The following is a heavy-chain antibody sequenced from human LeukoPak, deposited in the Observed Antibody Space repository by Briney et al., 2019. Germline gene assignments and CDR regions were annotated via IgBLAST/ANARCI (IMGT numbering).Heavy chain of an antibody. D-gene: IGHD3-16*02. CDR1: GGTFSSYA. J-gene: IGHJ4*02. Sequence: SVKVSCKASGGTFSSYAISWVRQAPGQGLEWMGGIIPIFGTANYAQKFQGRVTITADESTSTAYMELSSLRSEDTAVYYCASLNYDYVWGSYPHPPFDYWGQGTLVTVSS. CDR2: IIPIFGTA. CDR3: ASLNYDYVWGSYPHPPFDY. V-gene: IGHV1-69*01.